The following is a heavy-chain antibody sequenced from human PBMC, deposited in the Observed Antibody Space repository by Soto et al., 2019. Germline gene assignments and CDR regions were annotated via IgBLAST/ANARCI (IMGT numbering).Heavy chain of an antibody. CDR1: GFIFSDYS. D-gene: IGHD2-21*02. V-gene: IGHV3-48*02. CDR2: ISSSSDKT. J-gene: IGHJ4*02. CDR3: ARLPKGSLVTA. Sequence: GGSLRLSCIASGFIFSDYSMNWVRQAPGKGLQWVSYISSSSDKTYYADSVKGRFTVSRDNAKNALFLEMNSLRDDDTATYYCARLPKGSLVTAWGQGTRVTVSS.